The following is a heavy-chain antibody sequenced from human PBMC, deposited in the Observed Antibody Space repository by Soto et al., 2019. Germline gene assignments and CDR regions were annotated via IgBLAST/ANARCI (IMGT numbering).Heavy chain of an antibody. CDR3: ASGNSPRNKYYSHYGLDV. Sequence: EVQLVESGGGLVKPGGSLRLSCAASGFPFSSYTMNWVRQAPGKGLEWVSSISSSGSYIYDADSVKGRFNISRDNAKNSLYLQMNSLRAEDTAVYYCASGNSPRNKYYSHYGLDVWGQGTTVTVSS. V-gene: IGHV3-21*01. CDR1: GFPFSSYT. J-gene: IGHJ6*02. CDR2: ISSSGSYI. D-gene: IGHD1-7*01.